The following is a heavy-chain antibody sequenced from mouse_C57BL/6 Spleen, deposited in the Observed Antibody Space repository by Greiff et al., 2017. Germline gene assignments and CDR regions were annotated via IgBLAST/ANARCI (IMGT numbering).Heavy chain of an antibody. D-gene: IGHD1-1*01. Sequence: VQPQQSGPGLVQPSQSLSITCTVSGFSLTSYGVHWVRQSPGKGLEWLGVIWRGGSTDYNAAFMSRLSITKDNSKSQVFFKMNSLQADDTAIYYCAKNNYGVGYYAMDYWGQGTSVTVSS. CDR3: AKNNYGVGYYAMDY. CDR2: IWRGGST. J-gene: IGHJ4*01. V-gene: IGHV2-5*01. CDR1: GFSLTSYG.